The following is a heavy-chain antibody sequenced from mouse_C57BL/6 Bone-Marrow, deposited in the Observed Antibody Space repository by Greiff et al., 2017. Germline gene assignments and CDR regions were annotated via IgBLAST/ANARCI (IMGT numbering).Heavy chain of an antibody. Sequence: DVQLQESGAELVRPGASVKLSCTASGFNIKDDYMHWVKQRPEQGLEWIGWIDPENGDTEYASKFQGKATITADTSSNTAYLQLSSLTSEDTAVYYCTTLTTVVNYFDYWGQGTTLTVSS. CDR3: TTLTTVVNYFDY. CDR2: IDPENGDT. CDR1: GFNIKDDY. J-gene: IGHJ2*01. V-gene: IGHV14-4*01. D-gene: IGHD1-1*01.